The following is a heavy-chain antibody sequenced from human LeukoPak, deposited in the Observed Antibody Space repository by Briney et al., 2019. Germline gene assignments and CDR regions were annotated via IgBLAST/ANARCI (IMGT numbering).Heavy chain of an antibody. J-gene: IGHJ5*02. V-gene: IGHV4-61*02. D-gene: IGHD6-6*01. CDR3: ARGGIAARPRSWFDP. CDR1: GGSISSGSYY. CDR2: IYTSGST. Sequence: PSQTLSLTCTVSGGSISSGSYYWSWIRQPAGKGLEWIGRIYTSGSTNYNPSLKSRVTISVDTSKNQFSLKLSSVTAADTAVYYCARGGIAARPRSWFDPWGQGTLVTVSS.